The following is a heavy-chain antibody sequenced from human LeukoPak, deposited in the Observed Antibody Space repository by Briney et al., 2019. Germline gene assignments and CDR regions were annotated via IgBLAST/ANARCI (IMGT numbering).Heavy chain of an antibody. J-gene: IGHJ4*02. CDR1: GGSISSGSYY. CDR2: IYTSGST. V-gene: IGHV4-61*02. Sequence: SETLSLTCTVSGGSISSGSYYWSWIRQPAGKGLEWIGRIYTSGSTNYNPSLKSRVTISVDTSKNQFSLKLSSVTAADTAVYYCARSDYYDSSGHSWGQGTLVTVSS. D-gene: IGHD3-22*01. CDR3: ARSDYYDSSGHS.